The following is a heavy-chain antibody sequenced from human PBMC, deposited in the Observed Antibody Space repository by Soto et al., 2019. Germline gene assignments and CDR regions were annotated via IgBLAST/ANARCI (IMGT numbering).Heavy chain of an antibody. D-gene: IGHD3-10*01. V-gene: IGHV3-23*01. Sequence: PGGSLRLSCAASGLTFSSYAMSWVRQAPGKGLEWVSAISGSGGSTYYADSVKGRFTISRDNSKNTLYLQMNSLRAEDTAVYYCARANYYGSPGDFDYWGQGTLVTVSS. CDR2: ISGSGGST. J-gene: IGHJ4*02. CDR3: ARANYYGSPGDFDY. CDR1: GLTFSSYA.